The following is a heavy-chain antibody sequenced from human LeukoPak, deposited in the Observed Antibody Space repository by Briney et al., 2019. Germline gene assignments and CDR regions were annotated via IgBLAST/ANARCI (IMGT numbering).Heavy chain of an antibody. D-gene: IGHD7-27*01. CDR2: IYYSGST. J-gene: IGHJ4*02. V-gene: IGHV4-39*07. CDR3: ARRGNWGSWYYFDY. Sequence: SETLSLTCTVSGGSISSSSYYWGWIRQPPGKGLEWIGSIYYSGSTNYNPSLKSRVTISVDTSKNQFSLKLSSVTAADTAVYYCARRGNWGSWYYFDYWGQGTLVTVSS. CDR1: GGSISSSSYY.